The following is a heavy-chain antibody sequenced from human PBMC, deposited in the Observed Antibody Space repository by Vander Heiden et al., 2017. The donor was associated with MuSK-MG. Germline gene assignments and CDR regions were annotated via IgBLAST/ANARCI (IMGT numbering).Heavy chain of an antibody. CDR3: ARDFFGESRTDYYYYGMDV. D-gene: IGHD3-10*01. CDR1: GDSVSSNSAA. V-gene: IGHV6-1*01. Sequence: QVQLQQSGPGLVKPSQTLSLTCAISGDSVSSNSAAWNWIRQSPSRGLEWLGRTYYRSKWYNDYAVSVKSRITINPDTSKNQFSLQLNSVTPEDTAVYYCARDFFGESRTDYYYYGMDVWGQGTTVTVSS. CDR2: TYYRSKWYN. J-gene: IGHJ6*02.